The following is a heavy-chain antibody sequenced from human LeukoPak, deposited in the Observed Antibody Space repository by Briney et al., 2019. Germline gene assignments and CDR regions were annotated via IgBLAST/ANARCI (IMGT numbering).Heavy chain of an antibody. CDR2: FSYDGSEI. J-gene: IGHJ5*02. CDR3: ARELTVRNWFDP. Sequence: GGSLRLSCAASGFSFSSDDMHKVRQAPRNGLQRLADFSYDGSEIHYADSVKGRFTISKDNSKNTLYLQMNSLRAEDTAVYYCARELTVRNWFDPWGQGTLVTVSS. CDR1: GFSFSSDD. D-gene: IGHD4-11*01. V-gene: IGHV3-30*03.